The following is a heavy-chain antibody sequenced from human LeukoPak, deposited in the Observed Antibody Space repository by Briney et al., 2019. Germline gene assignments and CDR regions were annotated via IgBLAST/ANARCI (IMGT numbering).Heavy chain of an antibody. CDR2: IYYSGST. D-gene: IGHD5-12*01. J-gene: IGHJ4*02. CDR3: ARTWRIVATFDY. Sequence: SETLSLTCTVSGGSISSGDYYWSWIRQPPGKGLEWIGYIYYSGSTYYNPSLKSRVTISVDTSKNQFSLKLSSVTAADTAVYYCARTWRIVATFDYWGQGTLVTVSS. V-gene: IGHV4-30-4*01. CDR1: GGSISSGDYY.